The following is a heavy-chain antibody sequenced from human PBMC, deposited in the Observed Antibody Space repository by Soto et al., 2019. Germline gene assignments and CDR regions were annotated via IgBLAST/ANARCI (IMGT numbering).Heavy chain of an antibody. CDR3: ARDNSVIVVACPLIDY. D-gene: IGHD3-22*01. Sequence: GGSLRLSCAASGFTFSSYWMSWVRQAPGKGLQWVANIKQDGSEVDYVDSVKGRFTISRDNAKNSLYLQMNSLRADDTAVYYCARDNSVIVVACPLIDYWGRGTLVTVSS. J-gene: IGHJ4*02. CDR2: IKQDGSEV. V-gene: IGHV3-7*05. CDR1: GFTFSSYW.